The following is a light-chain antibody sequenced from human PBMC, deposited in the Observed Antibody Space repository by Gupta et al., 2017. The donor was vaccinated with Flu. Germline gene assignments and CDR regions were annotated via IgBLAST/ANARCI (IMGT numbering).Light chain of an antibody. CDR2: HVD. Sequence: HSALTQPPPASGSPGQSVTISCIGSGSDGGRCKYVAWYHQGPATAPTLFRDHVDKRPSGVPERGSGSESGTTESITVLGHEAEDDSYSESRYCERSTAWVFGGGTKLTVL. CDR1: GSDGGRCKY. V-gene: IGLV2-8*01. J-gene: IGLJ3*02. CDR3: RYCERSTAWV.